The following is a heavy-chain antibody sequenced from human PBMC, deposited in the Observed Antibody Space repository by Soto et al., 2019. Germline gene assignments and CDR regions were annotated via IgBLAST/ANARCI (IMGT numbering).Heavy chain of an antibody. D-gene: IGHD5-12*01. Sequence: PGESLKISCNGSGYSFTSYWIGWVRQMPGKGLEWMGIIYPGDSDTRYSPSFQGQVTISPDTSKNQFSLQLNSVTPEDTAVYYCARDWGYSGYEIGYYYGMDVWGQGTTVTVSS. CDR3: ARDWGYSGYEIGYYYGMDV. J-gene: IGHJ6*02. V-gene: IGHV5-51*01. CDR1: GYSFTSYW. CDR2: IYPGDSDT.